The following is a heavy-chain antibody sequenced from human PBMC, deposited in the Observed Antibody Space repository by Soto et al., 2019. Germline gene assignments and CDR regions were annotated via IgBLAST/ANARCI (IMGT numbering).Heavy chain of an antibody. CDR2: IYYSGST. J-gene: IGHJ1*01. Sequence: PSETLSLTCTVSGGSISSSSYYWGWIRQPPGKGLEWIGSIYYSGSTYYNPSLKSRVTISVDTSKNQFSLKLSSVTAADTAVYYCARPDTHCSSTSCYLYFQHWGQGTLVTVSS. V-gene: IGHV4-39*01. D-gene: IGHD2-2*01. CDR1: GGSISSSSYY. CDR3: ARPDTHCSSTSCYLYFQH.